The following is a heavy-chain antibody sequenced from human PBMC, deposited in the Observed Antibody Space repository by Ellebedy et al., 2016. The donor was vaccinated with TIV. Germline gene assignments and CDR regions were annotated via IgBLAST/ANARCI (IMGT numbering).Heavy chain of an antibody. Sequence: MPSETLSLTCNDSGDSIRSFYWSWVRQSPGKGLEWIGYVHSSWGANYNPSLENRVTMFVDTSKNQISLKLSSVTDADTAVYYCARIDPWQPIDDWGQGILVTVSS. J-gene: IGHJ4*02. CDR1: GDSIRSFY. CDR2: VHSSWGA. CDR3: ARIDPWQPIDD. V-gene: IGHV4-59*01. D-gene: IGHD2-21*01.